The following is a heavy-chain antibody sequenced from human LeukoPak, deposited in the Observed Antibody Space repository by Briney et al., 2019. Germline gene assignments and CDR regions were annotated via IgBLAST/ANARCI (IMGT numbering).Heavy chain of an antibody. Sequence: GGSLRLSCAASGFTFSSYWMTWIRQAPGKGLEWVSYISSSGSTIYYADSVKGRFTISRDNAKNSLYLQMDSLRAEDTAVYYCARLRGTVTTQEFDYWGQGTLVTVSS. J-gene: IGHJ4*02. CDR1: GFTFSSYW. D-gene: IGHD4-17*01. CDR2: ISSSGSTI. V-gene: IGHV3-48*04. CDR3: ARLRGTVTTQEFDY.